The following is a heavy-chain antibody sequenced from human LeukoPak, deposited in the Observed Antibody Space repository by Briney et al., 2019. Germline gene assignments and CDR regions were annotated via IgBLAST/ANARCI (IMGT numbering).Heavy chain of an antibody. Sequence: GGSLRLSCAASGFTFSSYWMSWVRQAPGKGLEWVASIKQDGSEKYYVDSVKGRFTISRDNAKNSLYLQMNSLRAEDTALYYCARAPGEGWFDPWSQGTLVTVPS. J-gene: IGHJ5*02. V-gene: IGHV3-7*01. CDR2: IKQDGSEK. D-gene: IGHD4-17*01. CDR1: GFTFSSYW. CDR3: ARAPGEGWFDP.